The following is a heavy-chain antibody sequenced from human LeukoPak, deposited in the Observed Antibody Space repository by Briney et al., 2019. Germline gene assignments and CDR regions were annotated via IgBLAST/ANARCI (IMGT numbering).Heavy chain of an antibody. J-gene: IGHJ3*02. D-gene: IGHD3-22*01. Sequence: SVKVSCKACGGTFSSYAISWVRQAPGQGLEWMGRIIPIFGTANYAQKFQGRVTITTDESTSTAYMELSSLRSQDTAVYYCARASYYYDSSGYAQVDAFDIWGQGTMVTLSS. CDR1: GGTFSSYA. CDR2: IIPIFGTA. CDR3: ARASYYYDSSGYAQVDAFDI. V-gene: IGHV1-69*05.